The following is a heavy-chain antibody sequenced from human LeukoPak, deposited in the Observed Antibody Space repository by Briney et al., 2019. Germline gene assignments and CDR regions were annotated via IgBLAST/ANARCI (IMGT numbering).Heavy chain of an antibody. Sequence: SETLSLTCAVYGGSFSGYYWSWIRQTPGKGLEWIGYVYDIGSTKYNPSLKSRVTISVDTSKNQFSLRLSSVTAADTAVYYCARGGVLKSVDYWGQGTLVAVSS. V-gene: IGHV4-59*01. D-gene: IGHD3-16*01. J-gene: IGHJ4*02. CDR3: ARGGVLKSVDY. CDR1: GGSFSGYY. CDR2: VYDIGST.